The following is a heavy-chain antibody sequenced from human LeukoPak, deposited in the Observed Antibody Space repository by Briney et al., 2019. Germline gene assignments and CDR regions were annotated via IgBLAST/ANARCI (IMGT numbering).Heavy chain of an antibody. Sequence: SETLSLTCTVSGDSISGGDYYWSWIRQPPGKGLEWIGYIFYSGSTYYNPSLKSRVTISVDTSKNQFSLKVNSVTAADTAVYYCARDKIEFWSFDYWGQGALVTVSS. J-gene: IGHJ4*02. CDR2: IFYSGST. D-gene: IGHD2-8*02. V-gene: IGHV4-30-4*01. CDR3: ARDKIEFWSFDY. CDR1: GDSISGGDYY.